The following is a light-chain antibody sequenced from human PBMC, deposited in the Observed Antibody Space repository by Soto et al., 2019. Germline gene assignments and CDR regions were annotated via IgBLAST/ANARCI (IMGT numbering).Light chain of an antibody. CDR1: QSVSNNY. V-gene: IGKV3-20*01. CDR2: GAS. J-gene: IGKJ1*01. CDR3: QQYNNWWT. Sequence: EFVLTQSPGTLSLPPGERAPLSCRASQSVSNNYLAWYQHKPGQAPRLLIYGASSRATGIADRFSGSGSGTEFTLTISSLQSEDFAVYYCQQYNNWWTFGHGTKVDIK.